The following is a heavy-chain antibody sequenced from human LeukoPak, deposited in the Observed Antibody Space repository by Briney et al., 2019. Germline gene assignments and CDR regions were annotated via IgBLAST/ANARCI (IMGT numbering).Heavy chain of an antibody. J-gene: IGHJ4*02. Sequence: GGSLRLSCAASGFAFNNYAMSWVRQAPGKGLEWVSGINTSGGHTYFADSVKGRFTISRDNSKNTLYLQMNSLRAEDTAVYYCAKDDSRTLDHFDYWGQGALVTVPS. CDR3: AKDDSRTLDHFDY. D-gene: IGHD6-13*01. V-gene: IGHV3-23*01. CDR1: GFAFNNYA. CDR2: INTSGGHT.